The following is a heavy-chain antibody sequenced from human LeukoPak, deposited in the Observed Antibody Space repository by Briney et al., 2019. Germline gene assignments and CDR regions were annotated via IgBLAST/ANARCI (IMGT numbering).Heavy chain of an antibody. CDR1: GGTFSSYA. V-gene: IGHV1-69*13. J-gene: IGHJ4*02. CDR2: IIPIFGTA. Sequence: SVKVSCKASGGTFSSYAISWVRQAPGQGLEWMGGIIPIFGTANYAQKFQGRVTITADESTSTAYMELSSLRSEDTAVYYCARHQYYDFWSGYLYYWGQGTLVTVSS. D-gene: IGHD3-3*01. CDR3: ARHQYYDFWSGYLYY.